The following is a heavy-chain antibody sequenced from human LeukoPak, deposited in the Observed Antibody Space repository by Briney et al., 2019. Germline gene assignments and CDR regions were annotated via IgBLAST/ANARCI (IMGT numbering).Heavy chain of an antibody. J-gene: IGHJ4*02. V-gene: IGHV1-8*03. CDR3: ARASDNWYDCSGGSCSYPMRV. Sequence: ASVKVSCKASGYTFTSYDINWVRQATGQGLEWMGWMNPNSGNTGYAQKFQGRVTITRNTSISTAYMELSSLRSEDTAVYYCARASDNWYDCSGGSCSYPMRVWGQGTLVTVSS. CDR2: MNPNSGNT. CDR1: GYTFTSYD. D-gene: IGHD2-15*01.